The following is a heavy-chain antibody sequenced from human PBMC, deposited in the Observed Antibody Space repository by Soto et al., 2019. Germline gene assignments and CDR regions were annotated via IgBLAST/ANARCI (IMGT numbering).Heavy chain of an antibody. CDR2: IYYSGST. Sequence: QLQLQESGPGLVKPSETLSLTCTVSGGSISSSSYYWGWIRQPPGKGLEWIGSIYYSGSTYYNPSLKSRLTISVDTYKNQFSLKLSSVTAADTAAYYCARLGSGWPHGYYNGMDVWGQGTTVTVSS. D-gene: IGHD6-25*01. V-gene: IGHV4-39*01. CDR1: GGSISSSSYY. J-gene: IGHJ6*02. CDR3: ARLGSGWPHGYYNGMDV.